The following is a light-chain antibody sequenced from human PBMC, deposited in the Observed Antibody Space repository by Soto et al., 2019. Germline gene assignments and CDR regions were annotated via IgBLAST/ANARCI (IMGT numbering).Light chain of an antibody. V-gene: IGKV1-5*03. J-gene: IGKJ1*01. CDR2: KAS. Sequence: DIQMTQSPSTLYGSVGDRVTITCRASQTISSWLDWYQQKPGKAPKLLIYKASTLKSGVPSRFSGSGSGTEFTLTIRSVQPDDFATYYSQHYNSYSEGFGQGTKGELK. CDR1: QTISSW. CDR3: QHYNSYSEG.